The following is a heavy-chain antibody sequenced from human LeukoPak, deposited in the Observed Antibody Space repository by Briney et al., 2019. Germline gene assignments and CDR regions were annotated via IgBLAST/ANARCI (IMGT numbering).Heavy chain of an antibody. CDR1: GGSISSGSYY. Sequence: SETLSLTCTVSGGSISSGSYYWSWIRQPAGKGLEWIGRIYTSGSTNYNPSLKSRVTISVDTSKNQFSLKLSSVTAADTAVYYCARGSFFGGRSYYGMDVWGQGTTVTVSS. D-gene: IGHD1-26*01. CDR3: ARGSFFGGRSYYGMDV. J-gene: IGHJ6*02. V-gene: IGHV4-61*02. CDR2: IYTSGST.